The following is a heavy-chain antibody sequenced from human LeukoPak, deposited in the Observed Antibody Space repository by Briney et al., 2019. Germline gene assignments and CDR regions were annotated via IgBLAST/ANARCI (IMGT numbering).Heavy chain of an antibody. D-gene: IGHD1-14*01. V-gene: IGHV3-30*18. CDR1: GFTFSSYG. J-gene: IGHJ4*02. CDR3: AKDASADTHTQNLYFDY. CDR2: ISYDGSNK. Sequence: GGSLRLSCAASGFTFSSYGMHWVRQAPGKGLEWVAVISYDGSNKYYADSVKGRFTISRDNSKNTLYLQMNSLRAEDTAVYYCAKDASADTHTQNLYFDYWGQGTLVTVSS.